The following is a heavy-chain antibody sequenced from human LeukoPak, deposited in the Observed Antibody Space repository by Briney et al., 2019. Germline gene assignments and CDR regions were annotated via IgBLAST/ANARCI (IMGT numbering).Heavy chain of an antibody. D-gene: IGHD2-8*01. V-gene: IGHV1-46*01. CDR2: INPSGGST. J-gene: IGHJ4*02. CDR1: GYTFTSYY. Sequence: ASVKVSCKASGYTFTSYYMHWVRQAPGQGREWMGIINPSGGSTSYAQKFQGRVTMTRDTSTSTVYMELSSLRSEDTAVYYCARDHERYCTNGVCSRTSDYWGQGTLVTVSS. CDR3: ARDHERYCTNGVCSRTSDY.